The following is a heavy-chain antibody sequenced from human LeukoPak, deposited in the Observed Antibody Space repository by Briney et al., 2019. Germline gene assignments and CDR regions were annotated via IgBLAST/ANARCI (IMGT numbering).Heavy chain of an antibody. V-gene: IGHV3-30*04. Sequence: GGSLRLSCAASGFTFSSNAMHWVRQAPGKGLEWVAVISYDGSNKYYADSVKGRFTISRDNSKNTLYLQMNSLRAEDTAVYYCARASKSIAVAGKGIDYWGQGTLVTVSS. CDR3: ARASKSIAVAGKGIDY. CDR1: GFTFSSNA. D-gene: IGHD6-19*01. J-gene: IGHJ4*02. CDR2: ISYDGSNK.